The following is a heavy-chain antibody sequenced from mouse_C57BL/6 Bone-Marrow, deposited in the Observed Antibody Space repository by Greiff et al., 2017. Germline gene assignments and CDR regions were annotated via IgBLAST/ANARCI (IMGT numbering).Heavy chain of an antibody. CDR1: GYTFTSYW. J-gene: IGHJ1*03. CDR2: IHPNSGST. Sequence: QVQLKQPGAELVKPGASVKLSCKASGYTFTSYWMHWVKQRPGQGLEWIGMIHPNSGSTNYNEKFKSKATLTVDKSSSTAYMQLSSLTSEDSAVSYCARPLSYYYGSSYGYFDVWGTGTTVTVSS. CDR3: ARPLSYYYGSSYGYFDV. V-gene: IGHV1-64*01. D-gene: IGHD1-1*01.